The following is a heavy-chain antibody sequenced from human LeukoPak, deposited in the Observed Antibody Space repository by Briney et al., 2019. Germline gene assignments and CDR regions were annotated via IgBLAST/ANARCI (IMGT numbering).Heavy chain of an antibody. J-gene: IGHJ3*02. CDR3: AEDRDFYSNIGAFDI. V-gene: IGHV3-30*18. CDR2: ISYDGSNK. CDR1: GFTFSSYS. D-gene: IGHD6-13*01. Sequence: GGSLRLSCAASGFTFSSYSMNWVRQAPGKGLEWVAVISYDGSNKYYADSVKGRFTISRDNSKNTLYLQMNSLRAEDTAVYYCAEDRDFYSNIGAFDIWGQGTMVTVSS.